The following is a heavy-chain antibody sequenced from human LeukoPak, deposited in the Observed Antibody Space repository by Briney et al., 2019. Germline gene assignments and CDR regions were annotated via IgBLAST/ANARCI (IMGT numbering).Heavy chain of an antibody. CDR2: ISGSGGST. D-gene: IGHD3-9*01. J-gene: IGHJ4*02. CDR3: AKPSLIRYFDWLPFH. CDR1: RFTFSTYA. Sequence: PGGSLRLSCVATSRFTFSTYAMSWVRQAPGKGLEWVSAISGSGGSTYYADSVKGRFTISRDNSKSTLYLQMNSLRAEDTAVYYCAKPSLIRYFDWLPFHWGQGTLVTVSS. V-gene: IGHV3-23*01.